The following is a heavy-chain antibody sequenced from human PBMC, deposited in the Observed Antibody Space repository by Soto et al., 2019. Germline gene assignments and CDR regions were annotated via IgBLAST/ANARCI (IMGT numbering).Heavy chain of an antibody. CDR1: GFTFTNDW. CDR3: ARDCSTYRGDFYYDAFDI. V-gene: IGHV3-7*05. D-gene: IGHD2-21*02. Sequence: EVKLVESGGGLVQPGGSLILSCAASGFTFTNDWMTWVRQAPGKGLEWVANINKDGSKIHYVDAVKGRFTISRDKPKNSVYLQLNSLRAEDTAVYYCARDCSTYRGDFYYDAFDIWGQGTVVTVS. J-gene: IGHJ3*02. CDR2: INKDGSKI.